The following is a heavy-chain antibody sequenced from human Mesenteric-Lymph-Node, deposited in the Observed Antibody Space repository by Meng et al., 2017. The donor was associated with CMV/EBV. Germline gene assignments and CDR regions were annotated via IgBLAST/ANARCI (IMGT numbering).Heavy chain of an antibody. J-gene: IGHJ3*02. V-gene: IGHV1-2*02. CDR1: GYTFTAYY. Sequence: ASVKVFCKASGYTFTAYYIHWVRQAPGQGLQWMGWINPNSGATNYAQNFQGRVTMTRDTSISTAYMELSSLRSDDTAVYYCARNEDVSGNYGNAFDIWGQGTMVTVSS. CDR3: ARNEDVSGNYGNAFDI. D-gene: IGHD1-26*01. CDR2: INPNSGAT.